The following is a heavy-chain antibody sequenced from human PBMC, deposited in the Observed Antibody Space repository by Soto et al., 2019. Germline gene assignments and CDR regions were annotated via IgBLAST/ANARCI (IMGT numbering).Heavy chain of an antibody. CDR2: IYHSGST. CDR3: ARRHRSRWYGLDY. CDR1: GYSISSGYY. Sequence: PSETLSLTCAVSGYSISSGYYWGWIRQPPGKGLEWIGSIYHSGSTYYNPSLKSRVSISVDTSKNQFSLRLSSVTAADTAMYYCARRHRSRWYGLDYWGQGNLVTVSS. J-gene: IGHJ4*02. V-gene: IGHV4-38-2*01. D-gene: IGHD6-13*01.